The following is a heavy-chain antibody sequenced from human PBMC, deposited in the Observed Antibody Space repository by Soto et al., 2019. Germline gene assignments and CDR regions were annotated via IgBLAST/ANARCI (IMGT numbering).Heavy chain of an antibody. Sequence: VQLVESGGGLVKPGGSLRLSCAASGFTFSRHAISWVRQAPGQGLEWMGGIIPIFGTTNHAQKFQGRVTIIADESTSTVYMELSSLRSEDTAMYYCARGWGYDSNDYYYAYWGQGTLVIVSS. D-gene: IGHD3-22*01. J-gene: IGHJ4*02. CDR3: ARGWGYDSNDYYYAY. CDR1: GFTFSRHA. V-gene: IGHV1-69*01. CDR2: IIPIFGTT.